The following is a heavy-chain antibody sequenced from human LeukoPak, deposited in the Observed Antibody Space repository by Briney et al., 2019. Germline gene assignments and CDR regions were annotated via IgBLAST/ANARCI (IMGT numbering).Heavy chain of an antibody. CDR3: TSQEDYDILTGYYF. CDR2: IRSEANSYAT. Sequence: GGSLRLSCAASGFTFSGSAMHWVRQASGKGLEWVGRIRSEANSYATAYAASVKGRFTISRDDSKNTAYLQMNSLKTEDTAVYYCTSQEDYDILTGYYFWGQGTLVTVSS. CDR1: GFTFSGSA. D-gene: IGHD3-9*01. J-gene: IGHJ4*02. V-gene: IGHV3-73*01.